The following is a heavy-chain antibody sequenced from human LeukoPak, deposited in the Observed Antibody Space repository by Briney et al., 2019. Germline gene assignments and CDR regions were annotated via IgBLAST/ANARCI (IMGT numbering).Heavy chain of an antibody. Sequence: ASVKVSCKASGYTFTSYGISWVRQAPGQGLEWMGWISAYNGNTNYAQKLQGRVTMTTDTSTSTAYMELRCLRSDDTAVYYCARGRPSVGATPYYYYYYMDVWGKGTTVTVSS. CDR2: ISAYNGNT. J-gene: IGHJ6*03. D-gene: IGHD1-26*01. CDR3: ARGRPSVGATPYYYYYYMDV. V-gene: IGHV1-18*01. CDR1: GYTFTSYG.